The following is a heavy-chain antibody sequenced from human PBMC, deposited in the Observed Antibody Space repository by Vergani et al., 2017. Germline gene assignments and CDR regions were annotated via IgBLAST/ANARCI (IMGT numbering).Heavy chain of an antibody. J-gene: IGHJ4*02. CDR2: ISGDGGST. V-gene: IGHV3-43*02. Sequence: EVQLVESGGGVVQPGGSLRLSCAASGFTFDDYAMHWVRQAPGKGLEWISLISGDGGSTYYADSVKGRFTMTRDNSKNSLYLKMNSLRTADTALYYRAKDLYGDYYFDYWGQGTLVTVSS. D-gene: IGHD4-17*01. CDR1: GFTFDDYA. CDR3: AKDLYGDYYFDY.